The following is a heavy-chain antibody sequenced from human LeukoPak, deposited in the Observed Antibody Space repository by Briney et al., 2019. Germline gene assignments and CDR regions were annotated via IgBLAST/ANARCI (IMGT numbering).Heavy chain of an antibody. D-gene: IGHD2-21*02. J-gene: IGHJ4*02. Sequence: GASVKVSCKASGYTFTGYYMHWVRQAPGQGLDWMGWINPNSGGTNYAQKFQGRVTMIRDTSIITAYMELSRLRSDDTAVYYCARDRRAYCGGHCYPGDYWGQGTLVTVSS. CDR2: INPNSGGT. V-gene: IGHV1-2*02. CDR3: ARDRRAYCGGHCYPGDY. CDR1: GYTFTGYY.